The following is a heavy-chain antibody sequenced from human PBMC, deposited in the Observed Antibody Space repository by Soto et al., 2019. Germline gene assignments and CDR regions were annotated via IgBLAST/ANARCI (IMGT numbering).Heavy chain of an antibody. Sequence: ASVKVSCKASGYTFTSYYMHWVRQAPGQGLEWMGFINPSGSSTSYAQRFQGRVTMTRDTSTSTVYMELSSLRSEDTAVYYCARAGGYVDSYLSGFNYWGQGTLVTVSS. V-gene: IGHV1-46*01. D-gene: IGHD3-10*01. CDR2: INPSGSST. CDR3: ARAGGYVDSYLSGFNY. J-gene: IGHJ4*02. CDR1: GYTFTSYY.